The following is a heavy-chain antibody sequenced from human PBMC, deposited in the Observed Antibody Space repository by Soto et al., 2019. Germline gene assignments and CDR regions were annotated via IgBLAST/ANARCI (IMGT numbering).Heavy chain of an antibody. CDR3: ARALYCSSTSCYAFDRAFDI. D-gene: IGHD2-2*01. J-gene: IGHJ3*02. CDR1: GGSFSRYY. V-gene: IGHV4-34*01. CDR2: INHSGST. Sequence: SETLSLTCAVDGGSFSRYYWSWIRQPPGRGLEWLGEINHSGSTNYNPSLKSRVTISVDTSKNQFSLKLSSVTAADTAVYYCARALYCSSTSCYAFDRAFDIWGQGTMVTVSS.